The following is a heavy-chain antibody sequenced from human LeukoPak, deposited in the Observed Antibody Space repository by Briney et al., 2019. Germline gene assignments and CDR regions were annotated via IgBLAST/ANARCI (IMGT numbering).Heavy chain of an antibody. Sequence: GGSLRLSCAASGFTFSSYDMHWVRQAPGKGLEWVAVISYDGSNKYYADSVKGRFTISRDNSKNTLYLQMNSLRAEDTAVYYCAKEERDYDILTGYLNSYYCYGMDVWGQGTTVTVSS. V-gene: IGHV3-30*18. CDR1: GFTFSSYD. CDR2: ISYDGSNK. J-gene: IGHJ6*02. CDR3: AKEERDYDILTGYLNSYYCYGMDV. D-gene: IGHD3-9*01.